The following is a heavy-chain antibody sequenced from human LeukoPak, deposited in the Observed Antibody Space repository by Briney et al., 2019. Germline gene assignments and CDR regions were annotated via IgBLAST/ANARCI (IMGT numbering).Heavy chain of an antibody. J-gene: IGHJ6*02. CDR3: ASSGYYPRGMDV. Sequence: SETLSLTCTVSGGSISSYYWSWIRQPPGKGLGWIGYIYYSGGTNYNPSLKSRVTISVDTSKNQFSLKLSSVTAADTAVYYCASSGYYPRGMDVWGQGTTVTVSS. CDR1: GGSISSYY. CDR2: IYYSGGT. V-gene: IGHV4-59*01. D-gene: IGHD3-22*01.